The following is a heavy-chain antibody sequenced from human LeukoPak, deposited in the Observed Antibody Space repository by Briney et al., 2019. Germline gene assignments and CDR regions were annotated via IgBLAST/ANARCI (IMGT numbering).Heavy chain of an antibody. CDR3: ASALAAASHTSFDH. CDR1: GFTFSSYW. CDR2: IYSGGNT. J-gene: IGHJ4*02. V-gene: IGHV3-66*01. Sequence: GGSLRLSCAASGFTFSSYWMSWVRQAPGKGLEWVSIIYSGGNTFYADSVKGRFTISRDNSQNTVYLQMNSMRAEDTAVYYCASALAAASHTSFDHWGQGTLVTVSS. D-gene: IGHD6-13*01.